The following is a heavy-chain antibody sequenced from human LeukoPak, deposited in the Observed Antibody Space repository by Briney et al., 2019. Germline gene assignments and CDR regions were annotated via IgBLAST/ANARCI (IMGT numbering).Heavy chain of an antibody. J-gene: IGHJ4*02. CDR3: TRGSGRFEY. V-gene: IGHV3-49*04. D-gene: IGHD1-26*01. Sequence: GGSLRLSCATSGFNFGDFPRAWVRQAPGKGLEWVGYIRAKAYGGTAEYGPSVKGRFFVSRDDAKGIAYLQMNSLKSGDTAVYYCTRGSGRFEYWGQGTLVAVSS. CDR1: GFNFGDFP. CDR2: IRAKAYGGTA.